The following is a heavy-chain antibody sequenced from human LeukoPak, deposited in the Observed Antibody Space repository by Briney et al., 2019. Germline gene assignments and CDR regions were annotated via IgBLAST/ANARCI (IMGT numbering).Heavy chain of an antibody. D-gene: IGHD1-26*01. CDR2: IKTDGSTI. CDR1: GFVFSNYW. Sequence: PGGSLRLSCAASGFVFSNYWMHWVRQAPGKRLVWVSRIKTDGSTITYADSVKGRFTISRDNAMNTLYLQMNSLGAEDTAVYYCARVGQGEWFFDLWGRGTLVTVSS. J-gene: IGHJ2*01. V-gene: IGHV3-74*01. CDR3: ARVGQGEWFFDL.